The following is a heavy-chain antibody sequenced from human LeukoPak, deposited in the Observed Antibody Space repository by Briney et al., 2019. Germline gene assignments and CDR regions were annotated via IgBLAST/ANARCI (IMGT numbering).Heavy chain of an antibody. Sequence: SETLSLTCTVSGGSISSGGYYWSWIRQHPGKGLEWIGYIYYSGSTYYNPSLKSRVTISVDTSKNQFSLKLSSVTAADTAVYYCARHIEMTTNDAFDIWGQGTMVTVSS. J-gene: IGHJ3*02. CDR3: ARHIEMTTNDAFDI. V-gene: IGHV4-31*03. CDR1: GGSISSGGYY. D-gene: IGHD5-24*01. CDR2: IYYSGST.